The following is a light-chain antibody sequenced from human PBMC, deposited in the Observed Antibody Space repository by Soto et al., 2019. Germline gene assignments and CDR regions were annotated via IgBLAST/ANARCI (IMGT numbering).Light chain of an antibody. Sequence: IQITQSPSTRSASVGDRVTITCRASQSISSWLAWYEQKPGKAPKLLIYDASSLESGVQSRFSGSGSGTEFTLTISSLQPDDFATYYCQQLNSYTITFGQGTRLEIK. CDR3: QQLNSYTIT. V-gene: IGKV1-5*01. CDR1: QSISSW. J-gene: IGKJ5*01. CDR2: DAS.